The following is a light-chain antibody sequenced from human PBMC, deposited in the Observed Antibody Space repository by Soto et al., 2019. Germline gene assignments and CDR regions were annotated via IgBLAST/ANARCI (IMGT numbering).Light chain of an antibody. Sequence: EIVMTQSPATLSVSPGERATLSCRASQSVGSNLAWYQQKPGQAPRLLIYGASTRATGIPARFSGSGSGTEFTPTISTLQSEDLAIYFCQQYNNWPPDRTFGQGTKVEIK. J-gene: IGKJ1*01. V-gene: IGKV3-15*01. CDR3: QQYNNWPPDRT. CDR1: QSVGSN. CDR2: GAS.